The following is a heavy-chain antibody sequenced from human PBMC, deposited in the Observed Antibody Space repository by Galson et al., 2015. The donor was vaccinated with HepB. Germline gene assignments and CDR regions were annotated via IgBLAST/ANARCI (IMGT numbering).Heavy chain of an antibody. CDR2: IKQDGIEQ. Sequence: SLRLSCAASGFTFSSYWMSWVRRAPGKGLEWVANIKQDGIEQYYVDSVKGRFTISRDNAKNSLYLQMNSLRAEDTAVYYCARGLHVFDWLLAYWGQGTLVTVSS. V-gene: IGHV3-7*03. J-gene: IGHJ4*02. D-gene: IGHD3-9*01. CDR1: GFTFSSYW. CDR3: ARGLHVFDWLLAY.